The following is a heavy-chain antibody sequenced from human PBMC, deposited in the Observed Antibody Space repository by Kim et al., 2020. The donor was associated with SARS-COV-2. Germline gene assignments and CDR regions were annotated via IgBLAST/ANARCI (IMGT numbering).Heavy chain of an antibody. CDR3: ARSEGIQLWLRGNDY. D-gene: IGHD5-18*01. V-gene: IGHV1-46*01. J-gene: IGHJ4*02. Sequence: KSPGRVTMTRDTSTSTVYMELSSLRSEDTAVYYCARSEGIQLWLRGNDYWGQGTLVTVSS.